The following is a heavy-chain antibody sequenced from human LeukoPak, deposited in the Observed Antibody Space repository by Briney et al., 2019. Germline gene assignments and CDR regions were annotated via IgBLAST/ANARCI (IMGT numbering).Heavy chain of an antibody. D-gene: IGHD3-10*01. J-gene: IGHJ4*02. CDR2: INPNSGGT. CDR1: GYTFTSYG. Sequence: ASVKVSCKASGYTFTSYGISWVRQAPGQGLEWMGWINPNSGGTNYAQKFQGRVTMTRDTSISTAYMELSRLRSDDTAVYYYAREPDGSGSYSFDYWGQGTLVTVSS. CDR3: AREPDGSGSYSFDY. V-gene: IGHV1-2*02.